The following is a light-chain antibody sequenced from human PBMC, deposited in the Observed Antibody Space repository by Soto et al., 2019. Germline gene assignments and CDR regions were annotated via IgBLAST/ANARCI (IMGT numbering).Light chain of an antibody. CDR1: QSVLYSSNNKNY. V-gene: IGKV4-1*01. CDR3: QQYYSTPHT. J-gene: IGKJ2*01. CDR2: WAS. Sequence: DIVMTQSPDSLAVSLGERATINCKSSQSVLYSSNNKNYLAWYQQKPVQPPKLLIYWASTRESGVPDRFSGSGSVTDFTRTISSLQAEDVAVYDCQQYYSTPHTFGQGTKLEIK.